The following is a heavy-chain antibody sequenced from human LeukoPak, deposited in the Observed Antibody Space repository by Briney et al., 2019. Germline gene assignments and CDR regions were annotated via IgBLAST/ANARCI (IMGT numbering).Heavy chain of an antibody. D-gene: IGHD3-22*01. CDR3: AREGGDSSRFALRYGMDV. V-gene: IGHV1-46*01. J-gene: IGHJ6*02. CDR2: INPSGGST. Sequence: ASVKVSCKASGYTFTSYYMHWVRQAPGQGLEWMGIINPSGGSTSYAQKLQGRVTMTRDTSTSTVYMELSSLRSEDTAVYYCAREGGDSSRFALRYGMDVWGQGTTVTVSS. CDR1: GYTFTSYY.